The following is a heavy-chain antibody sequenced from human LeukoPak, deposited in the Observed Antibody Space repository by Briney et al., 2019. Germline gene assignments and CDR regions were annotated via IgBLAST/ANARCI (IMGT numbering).Heavy chain of an antibody. D-gene: IGHD2-21*02. J-gene: IGHJ3*02. Sequence: GGSLRLSCAASGFTFSNYFIHWVRQAPGKGLEWVADIASDGSHTFYVESVKGRFTISRDNSKNTLYLQMNSLGPEDTAVYFCARERQDTVIHSGAFDIWGQGTMVTVSS. V-gene: IGHV3-30-3*01. CDR1: GFTFSNYF. CDR3: ARERQDTVIHSGAFDI. CDR2: IASDGSHT.